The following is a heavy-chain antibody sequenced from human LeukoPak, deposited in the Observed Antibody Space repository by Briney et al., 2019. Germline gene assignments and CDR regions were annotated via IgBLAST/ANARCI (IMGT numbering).Heavy chain of an antibody. CDR1: GFTFSSYS. CDR2: ISSSSSYI. V-gene: IGHV3-21*01. J-gene: IGHJ4*02. Sequence: GGSLRLSCAASGFTFSSYSMNWVRQAPGKGLEWVSSISSSSSYIYYADSVKGRFTISRDNAKNSLYLQMNSLRAEDTAVCYCARRRLQFPLFKLKPFDYWGQGTLVTVSS. D-gene: IGHD5-24*01. CDR3: ARRRLQFPLFKLKPFDY.